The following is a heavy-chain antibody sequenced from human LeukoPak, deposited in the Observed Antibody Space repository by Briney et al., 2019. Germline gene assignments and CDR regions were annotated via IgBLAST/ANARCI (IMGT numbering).Heavy chain of an antibody. V-gene: IGHV3-23*01. CDR1: GFSFSSYA. J-gene: IGHJ4*02. CDR3: AKDAGQWPGECYYFDY. Sequence: GGSLRLSCAASGFSFSSYAMSWVRQPPGQGQGWVSAISGSGGSTYYADSVKGRFTISRDNSKNTLYLQMNSLRAEDTAVYYCAKDAGQWPGECYYFDYWGQGTLVTVSS. D-gene: IGHD6-19*01. CDR2: ISGSGGST.